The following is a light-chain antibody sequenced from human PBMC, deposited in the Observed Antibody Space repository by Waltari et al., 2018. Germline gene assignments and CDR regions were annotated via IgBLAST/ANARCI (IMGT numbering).Light chain of an antibody. V-gene: IGLV1-44*01. CDR1: SSNIGSNY. CDR2: TIS. CDR3: AAWDGSLNAYV. J-gene: IGLJ1*01. Sequence: QSVLTQPPSASGTPGQRVTISCSGSSSNIGSNYVNWYQHFPGTAPKLLSYTISQPPLWVPARFSGSKSGTSASLAISGLQSEDEADYYCAAWDGSLNAYVFGAGTKVTVL.